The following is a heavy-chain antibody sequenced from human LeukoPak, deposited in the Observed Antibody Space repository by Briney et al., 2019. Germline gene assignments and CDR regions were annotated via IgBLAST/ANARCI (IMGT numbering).Heavy chain of an antibody. CDR1: GGSFSGYY. V-gene: IGHV4-34*01. J-gene: IGHJ4*02. CDR2: INHSGST. CDR3: AKMGNPAAVTTDY. Sequence: SETLSLTCAVYGGSFSGYYWSWIRQPPGKGLEWIGEINHSGSTNYNPSLKSRVTISIDTSKNQFSLKLSSVTAADTAIYYCAKMGNPAAVTTDYWGQGTLVTVSS. D-gene: IGHD4-17*01.